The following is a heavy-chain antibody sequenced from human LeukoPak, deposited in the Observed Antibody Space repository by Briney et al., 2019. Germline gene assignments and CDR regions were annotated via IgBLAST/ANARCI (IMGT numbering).Heavy chain of an antibody. Sequence: PSETLSLTCTVSGGSISSYYWSWIRQPPGKGLEWIGYIYYSGSTNHNPSLKSRVTISVDTSKNQFSLKLSSGTAADTAVYYWARLWGVATPEGDWFDPWGQGTLVTVSS. J-gene: IGHJ5*02. CDR3: ARLWGVATPEGDWFDP. CDR2: IYYSGST. D-gene: IGHD5-12*01. CDR1: GGSISSYY. V-gene: IGHV4-59*08.